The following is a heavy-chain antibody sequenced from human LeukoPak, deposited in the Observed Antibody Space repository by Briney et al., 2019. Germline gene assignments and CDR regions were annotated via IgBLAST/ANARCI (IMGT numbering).Heavy chain of an antibody. CDR2: IYYSGST. CDR3: ARYEDWFDP. D-gene: IGHD3-16*01. CDR1: GGSIGSYY. V-gene: IGHV4-59*01. J-gene: IGHJ5*02. Sequence: SETLSLTCTVSGGSIGSYYWSWIRQPPGKGLEWIGYIYYSGSTNYNPSLKSRVTISVDTSKNQFSLKLSSVTAADTAVYYCARYEDWFDPWGQGTLVTVSS.